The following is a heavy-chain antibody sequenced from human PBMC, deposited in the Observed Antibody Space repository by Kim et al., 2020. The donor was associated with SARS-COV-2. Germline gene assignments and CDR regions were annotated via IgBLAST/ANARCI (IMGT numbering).Heavy chain of an antibody. V-gene: IGHV3-7*03. CDR3: ARAYS. CDR2: IYPGGSEK. D-gene: IGHD2-21*01. Sequence: IYPGGSEKYYVDSVRGRFTISGDNGKNSLYLEMNSLTAEDTAVYYCARAYSWGQGALVTVSS. J-gene: IGHJ5*02.